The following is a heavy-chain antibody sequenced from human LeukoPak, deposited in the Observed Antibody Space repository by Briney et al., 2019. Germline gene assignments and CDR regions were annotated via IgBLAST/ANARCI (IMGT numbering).Heavy chain of an antibody. Sequence: SETLSLTCAVYGGSFSGYYWSWIRQSPGKGLEWIGEINHSGSTNYNPSLKSRVTISVDTSKNQFSLKLSSVSAADTAVYYCARPGRRYCSSTSCAWFDYWGQGTLVTVSS. J-gene: IGHJ4*02. CDR3: ARPGRRYCSSTSCAWFDY. D-gene: IGHD2-2*01. CDR1: GGSFSGYY. CDR2: INHSGST. V-gene: IGHV4-34*01.